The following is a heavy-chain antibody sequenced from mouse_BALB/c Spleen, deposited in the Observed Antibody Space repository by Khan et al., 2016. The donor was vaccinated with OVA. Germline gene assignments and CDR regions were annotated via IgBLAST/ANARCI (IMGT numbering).Heavy chain of an antibody. Sequence: QVQLMESGAELARPGASVKMSCKASGYTFTSYTIHWIKLRPGQGLEWIGYINPSNGYTNYNQKFKDKATLTADKSSTTAYMQLSSLTSDDTAVYSCERDGSYNRYDGWFAYWGQGTLVTVSA. CDR1: GYTFTSYT. D-gene: IGHD2-14*01. V-gene: IGHV1-4*01. CDR2: INPSNGYT. J-gene: IGHJ3*01. CDR3: ERDGSYNRYDGWFAY.